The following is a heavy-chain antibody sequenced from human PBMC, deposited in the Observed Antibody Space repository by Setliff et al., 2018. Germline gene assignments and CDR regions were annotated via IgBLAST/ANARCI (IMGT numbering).Heavy chain of an antibody. V-gene: IGHV4-59*08. CDR3: ARAHTLSLPNDNSGYPGWFDP. Sequence: SETLSLTCTVSGGSISSYHWSWIRQPPGKGLEWIGYIYYSGKAYYNPSLKSRVTMSVDTSKNHVSLKLSSVTAADTAVYYCARAHTLSLPNDNSGYPGWFDPWGQGTLVTVSS. CDR1: GGSISSYH. CDR2: IYYSGKA. J-gene: IGHJ5*02. D-gene: IGHD3-22*01.